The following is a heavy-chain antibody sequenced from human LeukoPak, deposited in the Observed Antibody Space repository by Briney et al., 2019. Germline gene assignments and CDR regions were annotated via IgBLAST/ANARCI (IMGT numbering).Heavy chain of an antibody. J-gene: IGHJ6*02. CDR3: AKDWLRGVQGNYYYYGVDV. Sequence: GGSLRLSCAASGFTFSSYAMSWVHQAPGKGLEWVSTISNSGGSAYYADSVKGRFTVSRDNSKSTLYLQVISLRVEDTAVYYCAKDWLRGVQGNYYYYGVDVWGHGTTVTVSS. V-gene: IGHV3-23*01. CDR2: ISNSGGSA. D-gene: IGHD3-10*01. CDR1: GFTFSSYA.